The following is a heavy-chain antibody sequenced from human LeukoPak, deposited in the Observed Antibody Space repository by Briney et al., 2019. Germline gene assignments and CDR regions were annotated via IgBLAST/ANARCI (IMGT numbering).Heavy chain of an antibody. CDR2: INHSGST. D-gene: IGHD3-3*01. Sequence: PSETLSLTCAVYGGSFSGYYWSWIRQPPGKGLEWIGEINHSGSTNYNPSLKSRVTISVDTSKNQFSQKLSSVTAADTAVYYCARVAGGSIFGVVIQRGWFDPWGQGTLVTVSS. CDR1: GGSFSGYY. J-gene: IGHJ5*02. V-gene: IGHV4-34*01. CDR3: ARVAGGSIFGVVIQRGWFDP.